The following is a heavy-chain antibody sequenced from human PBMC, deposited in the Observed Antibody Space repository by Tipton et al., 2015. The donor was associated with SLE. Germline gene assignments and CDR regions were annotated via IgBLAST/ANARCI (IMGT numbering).Heavy chain of an antibody. CDR1: GYSISSGYY. V-gene: IGHV4-38-2*02. CDR3: ARDRVVVNAFDI. Sequence: TLSLTCAVSGYSISSGYYWGWIRQPPGKGLEWIGSIYHSGSTYYNPSLKSRVTISVDTSKNQFSLKLSSVTAADTAVYYCARDRVVVNAFDIWGQGTMVTVSS. J-gene: IGHJ3*02. CDR2: IYHSGST. D-gene: IGHD3-22*01.